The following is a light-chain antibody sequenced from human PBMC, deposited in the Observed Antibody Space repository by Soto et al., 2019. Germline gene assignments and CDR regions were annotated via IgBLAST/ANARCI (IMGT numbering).Light chain of an antibody. V-gene: IGLV4-69*01. Sequence: QSVLTQSPSASASLGASVKLTCTLSSGHSSYAIAWHQQQPEKGPRYLMKLNSDGSHSKGDGIPDRFSGSSSGAERYLTISRLQSEDEAGYYCRTWGTGYVFGTGTTLTVL. J-gene: IGLJ1*01. CDR2: LNSDGSH. CDR3: RTWGTGYV. CDR1: SGHSSYA.